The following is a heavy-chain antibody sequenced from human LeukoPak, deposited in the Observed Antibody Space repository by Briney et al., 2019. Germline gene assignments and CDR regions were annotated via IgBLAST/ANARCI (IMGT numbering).Heavy chain of an antibody. V-gene: IGHV3-23*01. CDR3: AAYDSIGGFY. CDR2: ISGSGGST. D-gene: IGHD5-12*01. J-gene: IGHJ4*02. CDR1: GFTFSSYA. Sequence: GGSLRLSCAASGFTFSSYAMSGVRQAPGKGLEWVSAISGSGGSTYYADSVKGRFTISRDNSKNTLYLQMGSLRAEDMAVYYCAAYDSIGGFYWGQGTLVTVSS.